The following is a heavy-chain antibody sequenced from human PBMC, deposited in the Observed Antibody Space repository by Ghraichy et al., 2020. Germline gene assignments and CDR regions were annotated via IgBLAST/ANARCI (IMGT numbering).Heavy chain of an antibody. D-gene: IGHD3-10*01. V-gene: IGHV1-18*01. CDR1: GYTFTSYG. J-gene: IGHJ6*02. CDR2: ISAYNGNT. Sequence: ASVKVSCKASGYTFTSYGISWVRQAPGQGLEWMGWISAYNGNTNYAQKLQGRVTMTTDTSTSTAYMELRSLRSDDTAVYYCARRGEIYYGSGSYNYYYGMDVWGQGTTVTVSS. CDR3: ARRGEIYYGSGSYNYYYGMDV.